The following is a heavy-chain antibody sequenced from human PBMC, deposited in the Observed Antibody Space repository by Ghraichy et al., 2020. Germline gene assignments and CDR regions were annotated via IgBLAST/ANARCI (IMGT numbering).Heavy chain of an antibody. Sequence: ASVKVSCKASGYTFTSYGISWVRHATGQGLEWMGWISTYNGNTNYAQKFQGRVTMTTDTSTSTAYMELRSLRSDDTAVYYCARPPGRFWDYWGQGTLVTVSS. CDR2: ISTYNGNT. CDR1: GYTFTSYG. D-gene: IGHD2-15*01. V-gene: IGHV1-18*01. CDR3: ARPPGRFWDY. J-gene: IGHJ4*02.